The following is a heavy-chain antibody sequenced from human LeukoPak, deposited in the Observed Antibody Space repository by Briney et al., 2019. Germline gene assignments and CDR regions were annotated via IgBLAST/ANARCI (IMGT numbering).Heavy chain of an antibody. CDR1: GFNFNSYW. CDR2: IKQDESEK. CDR3: AREIVQDYSDYKSYFDS. Sequence: GGSLRLSCAASGFNFNSYWMTWVRQAPGKGLEWVVNIKQDESEKNYVDSVKGRFTISRDNAKDSLYLQMNSLRAEDTAVYYCAREIVQDYSDYKSYFDSWGQGALVTVSS. J-gene: IGHJ4*02. D-gene: IGHD4-11*01. V-gene: IGHV3-7*01.